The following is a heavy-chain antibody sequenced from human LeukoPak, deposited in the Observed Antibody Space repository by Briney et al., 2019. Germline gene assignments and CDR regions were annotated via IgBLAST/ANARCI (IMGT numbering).Heavy chain of an antibody. J-gene: IGHJ4*02. CDR2: ISDRGRT. CDR3: ARASRLGELSLGY. D-gene: IGHD3-16*02. V-gene: IGHV4-31*03. Sequence: SETLSLTCTVSGGSVSSGGYYWSWIRQHPQKGLEWIGYISDRGRTYYNPSLMSRLTISVDTSKNQFSLRLTSVTAADTAVYYCARASRLGELSLGYWGQGTLVTVSS. CDR1: GGSVSSGGYY.